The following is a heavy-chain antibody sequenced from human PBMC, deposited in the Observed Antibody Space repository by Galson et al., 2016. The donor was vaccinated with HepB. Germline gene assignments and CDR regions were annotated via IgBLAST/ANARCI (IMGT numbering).Heavy chain of an antibody. J-gene: IGHJ6*04. Sequence: SVKVSCKAFGYTFTGYYMHWVRQAPGQGLEWMGWINPNSGGTHYAQRFQGRVNMTRDTSISTVYMELSRLTSDDTAVYHCAMDLARRPVLHGMDVGGKGTTVTVSS. D-gene: IGHD2-2*03. V-gene: IGHV1-2*02. CDR1: GYTFTGYY. CDR2: INPNSGGT. CDR3: AMDLARRPVLHGMDV.